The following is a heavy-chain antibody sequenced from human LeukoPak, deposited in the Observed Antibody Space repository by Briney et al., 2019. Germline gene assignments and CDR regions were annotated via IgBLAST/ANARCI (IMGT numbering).Heavy chain of an antibody. D-gene: IGHD3-3*01. CDR2: ILVSGGT. CDR1: GFNFNTYT. J-gene: IGHJ5*01. Sequence: PGGSLRLSCTASGFNFNTYTMSWVRQAPGEGLKWVSGILVSGGTYYADSVKGRYTISRDNSKKTLYLQMNSLRADDTAIYYCAKPLFYNAGHWIFASWAPEPLVPVPS. CDR3: AKPLFYNAGHWIFAS. V-gene: IGHV3-23*01.